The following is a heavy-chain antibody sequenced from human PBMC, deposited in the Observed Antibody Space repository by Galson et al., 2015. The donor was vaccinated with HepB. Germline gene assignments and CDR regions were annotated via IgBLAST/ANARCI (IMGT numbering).Heavy chain of an antibody. J-gene: IGHJ6*02. CDR2: VYHSGRT. CDR3: ARDDLDRVGCFLTTYSGLDV. CDR1: GYSISSGFH. D-gene: IGHD3/OR15-3a*01. V-gene: IGHV4-38-2*02. Sequence: SETLSLTCTVSGYSISSGFHWGWIRQSPGKGLEWIGSVYHSGRTYYSPSFQSRVTISADTSKNQFSLRLTSVTAADTAVYYCARDDLDRVGCFLTTYSGLDVWGHGTTVTVSS.